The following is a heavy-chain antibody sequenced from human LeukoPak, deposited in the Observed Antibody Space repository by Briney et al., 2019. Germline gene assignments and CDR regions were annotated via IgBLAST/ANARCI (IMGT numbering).Heavy chain of an antibody. CDR3: AKDRAAAGQYYFDY. J-gene: IGHJ4*02. CDR2: ISWNSGSI. Sequence: GRFLRLSCAASGFTFDDYAMHWVRQAPGKGLEWVSGISWNSGSIGYADSVKGRFTISRDNAKNSLYLQMNSLRAEDTALYYCAKDRAAAGQYYFDYWGQGTLVTVSS. V-gene: IGHV3-9*01. CDR1: GFTFDDYA. D-gene: IGHD6-13*01.